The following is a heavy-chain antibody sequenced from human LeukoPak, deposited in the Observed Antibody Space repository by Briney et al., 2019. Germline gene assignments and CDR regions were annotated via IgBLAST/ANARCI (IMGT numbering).Heavy chain of an antibody. CDR2: ISAYNGNT. D-gene: IGHD3-3*01. Sequence: ASVKVSCTASGYTFTSYGISWVRQAPGQGLEWMGWISAYNGNTNYAQKLQGRVTMTTDTSTSTAYMELRSLRSDDTAVYYCARTRKTYYDFWSGYYDFDYWGQGTLVTVSS. CDR1: GYTFTSYG. CDR3: ARTRKTYYDFWSGYYDFDY. V-gene: IGHV1-18*01. J-gene: IGHJ4*02.